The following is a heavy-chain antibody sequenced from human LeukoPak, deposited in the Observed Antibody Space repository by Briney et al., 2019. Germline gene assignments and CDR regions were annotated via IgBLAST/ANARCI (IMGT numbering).Heavy chain of an antibody. CDR2: ISDNGGST. CDR3: AKPPPDSSSWLFDY. CDR1: GFTFSSYA. Sequence: GGSLRLSCAASGFTFSSYAMSWVRQAPGKGLEWVSTISDNGGSTYYADSVKGQFTISRDNPKNTLYLQMNSLRAEDTAVYYCAKPPPDSSSWLFDYWGQGALVTVSS. J-gene: IGHJ4*02. V-gene: IGHV3-23*01. D-gene: IGHD6-13*01.